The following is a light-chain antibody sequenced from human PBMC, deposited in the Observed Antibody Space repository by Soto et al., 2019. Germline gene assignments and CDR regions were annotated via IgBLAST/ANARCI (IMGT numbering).Light chain of an antibody. J-gene: IGLJ2*01. CDR2: EVS. CDR3: SSYTSSSTPHVV. V-gene: IGLV2-14*01. CDR1: GSDVGGYNY. Sequence: QSALTQPASVSXXPGQSITISCTGTGSDVGGYNYVSWYQHHPGKAPKLMIYEVSNRPSGVSNRFSGSKSGNTASLTISGLQAEDEADYYCSSYTSSSTPHVVFGGGTKLTVL.